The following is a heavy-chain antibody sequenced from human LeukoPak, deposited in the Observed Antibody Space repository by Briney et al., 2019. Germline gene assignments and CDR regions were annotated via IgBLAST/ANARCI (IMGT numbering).Heavy chain of an antibody. CDR3: VSGSYPTQTEFDWFDP. CDR1: GFIVSQNY. Sequence: GGSLRLSCAASGFIVSQNYMSWVRQAPGKGLEWVSVIFRGDDTNYVDSVKGRFTIFRDNSKNTLYLQMNSLTAEDTAVYYCVSGSYPTQTEFDWFDPWGQGTLVTVSS. CDR2: IFRGDDT. D-gene: IGHD3-10*01. V-gene: IGHV3-66*01. J-gene: IGHJ5*02.